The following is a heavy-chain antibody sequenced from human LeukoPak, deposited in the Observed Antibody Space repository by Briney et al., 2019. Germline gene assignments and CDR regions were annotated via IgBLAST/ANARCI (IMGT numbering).Heavy chain of an antibody. J-gene: IGHJ4*02. D-gene: IGHD6-6*01. V-gene: IGHV1-69*02. Sequence: SVKVSCKDSGGTFSSYTISWVRQAPGQGLEWMGRIIPILGIANYAQKFQGRVTITADKSTSTAYMELSSLRSEDTAVYYCASSLGSSSPQHFGYWGQGTLVTVSS. CDR3: ASSLGSSSPQHFGY. CDR1: GGTFSSYT. CDR2: IIPILGIA.